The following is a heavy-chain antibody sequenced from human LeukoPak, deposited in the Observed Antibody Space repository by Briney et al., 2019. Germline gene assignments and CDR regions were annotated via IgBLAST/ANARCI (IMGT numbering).Heavy chain of an antibody. Sequence: PGGSLRLSCAASGFTFSSYAMSWVRQAPGKGLEWVSAISGSGGSTYYADSVKGRFTISRDNSKNTLYLQMNSLRAEDTAVYYCAKGIVVVPAAITFDYWGQGTLVTVSS. CDR2: ISGSGGST. J-gene: IGHJ4*02. D-gene: IGHD2-2*01. V-gene: IGHV3-23*01. CDR3: AKGIVVVPAAITFDY. CDR1: GFTFSSYA.